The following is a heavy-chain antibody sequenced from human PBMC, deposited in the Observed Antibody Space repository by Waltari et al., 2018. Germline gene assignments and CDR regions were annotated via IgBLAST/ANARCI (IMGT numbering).Heavy chain of an antibody. CDR3: ARSEYYDYIWGSYRDLDY. Sequence: QVQLQQWGAGLLKPSETLSLTCAVYGGSFSGYYWSWIRQPPGEGLEWIGEINHSGRTNHNPALKIRVTISGDTSKNQFSLKVSSVTAADTAVYYGARSEYYDYIWGSYRDLDYWGQGTLVTVSS. V-gene: IGHV4-34*01. J-gene: IGHJ4*02. CDR2: INHSGRT. CDR1: GGSFSGYY. D-gene: IGHD3-16*02.